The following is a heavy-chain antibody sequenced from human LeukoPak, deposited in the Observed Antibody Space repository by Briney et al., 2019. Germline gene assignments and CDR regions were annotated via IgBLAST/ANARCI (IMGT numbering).Heavy chain of an antibody. Sequence: PGGSLRLSCAASGFTFSSYSMNWVRQAPGKGLEWVSSISSSSSYIYYADSVKGRFTISKDNAKNSLYLQMNSLRAEDTAVYYCARDPQMATPPNWFDPWGQGTLVTVSS. CDR1: GFTFSSYS. V-gene: IGHV3-21*01. J-gene: IGHJ5*02. CDR2: ISSSSSYI. D-gene: IGHD2-8*01. CDR3: ARDPQMATPPNWFDP.